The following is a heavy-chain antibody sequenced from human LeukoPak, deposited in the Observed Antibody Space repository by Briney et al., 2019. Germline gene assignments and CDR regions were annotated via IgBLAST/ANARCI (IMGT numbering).Heavy chain of an antibody. CDR1: GFTFSTYA. V-gene: IGHV3-23*01. D-gene: IGHD1-14*01. J-gene: IGHJ5*01. CDR3: AKDKGQRTLHSGRYLFDS. Sequence: GGSLRLSCTASGFTFSTYAMSWVRQAPGKRLEWVSSISATSGSLYYADSVKGRFTISRDISKNTLYLEMNNLRVEDAAVYYCAKDKGQRTLHSGRYLFDSWGQGTLVSVSS. CDR2: ISATSGSL.